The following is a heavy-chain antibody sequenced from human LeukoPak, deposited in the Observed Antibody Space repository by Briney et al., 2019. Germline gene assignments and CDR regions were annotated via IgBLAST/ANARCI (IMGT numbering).Heavy chain of an antibody. D-gene: IGHD3-16*01. J-gene: IGHJ4*02. V-gene: IGHV3-30-3*01. CDR3: SSPRPAAQCLGY. CDR1: GFTFSSYA. CDR2: ISYDGSNK. Sequence: PGGSLRLSCAASGFTFSSYAMHWVRRAPGKGLEWVAVISYDGSNKYYADSVKGRFTISRDNSKHTLYLQMNSLRAEDTAVYYCSSPRPAAQCLGYWGQGTLVTVSS.